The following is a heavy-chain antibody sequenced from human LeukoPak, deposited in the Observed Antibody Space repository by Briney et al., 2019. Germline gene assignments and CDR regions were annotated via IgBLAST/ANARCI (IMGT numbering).Heavy chain of an antibody. CDR2: ISSSSYI. Sequence: GGSLRLSCAASGFTFSSYSMNWVRQAPGKGLEWVSSISSSSYIYYADSVKGRFTISRDNAKNSLYLQMNSLRAEDTAVYYCARGPAANSGNYYAGDYWGQGTLVTVSS. D-gene: IGHD1-26*01. V-gene: IGHV3-21*01. CDR1: GFTFSSYS. CDR3: ARGPAANSGNYYAGDY. J-gene: IGHJ4*02.